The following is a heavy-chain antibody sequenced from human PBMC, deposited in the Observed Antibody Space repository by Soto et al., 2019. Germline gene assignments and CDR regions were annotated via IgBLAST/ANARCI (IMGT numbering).Heavy chain of an antibody. CDR3: ARHQSYCTNGVCYRPLNYYYYYMDV. Sequence: SETLSLTCTVSGGSISSYYWSWIRQPPGKGLEWIGYIYYSGSTNYNPSLKSRVTISVDTSKNQFSLKLSSVTAAETAVYYCARHQSYCTNGVCYRPLNYYYYYMDVWGKGTTVTVSS. J-gene: IGHJ6*03. D-gene: IGHD2-8*01. V-gene: IGHV4-59*08. CDR1: GGSISSYY. CDR2: IYYSGST.